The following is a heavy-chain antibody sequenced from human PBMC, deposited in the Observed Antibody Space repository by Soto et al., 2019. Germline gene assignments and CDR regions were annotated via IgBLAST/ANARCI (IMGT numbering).Heavy chain of an antibody. D-gene: IGHD3-22*01. Sequence: SGPTLVNPTQTLTLTCTFSGFSLSTSGMCVSWFRQPPGKALEWLALIDWDDDKYYSTSLKTRLTISKDTSKNQVVLTMTNMDPVDTATYYCARRPDYYDSSSYYPHYGMDVRGQGTTVTVSS. CDR1: GFSLSTSGMC. CDR2: IDWDDDK. J-gene: IGHJ6*02. CDR3: ARRPDYYDSSSYYPHYGMDV. V-gene: IGHV2-70*01.